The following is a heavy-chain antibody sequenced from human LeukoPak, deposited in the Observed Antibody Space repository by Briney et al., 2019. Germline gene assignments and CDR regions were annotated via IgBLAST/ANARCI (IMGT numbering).Heavy chain of an antibody. V-gene: IGHV1-69*13. CDR1: GGTFSSYA. J-gene: IGHJ5*02. D-gene: IGHD3-3*01. CDR2: IIPIFGTA. CDR3: ARDHRLDFWSGIQWESNWFDP. Sequence: ASVKVSCKASGGTFSSYAISWVRQAPGQGLEWMGGIIPIFGTANYAQKFQGRVTITADESTSTAYMELSSLRSEDTAVYYCARDHRLDFWSGIQWESNWFDPWGQGTLVTVSS.